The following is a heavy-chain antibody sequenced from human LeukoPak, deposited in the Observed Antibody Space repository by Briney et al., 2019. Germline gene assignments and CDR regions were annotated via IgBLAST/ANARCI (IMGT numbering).Heavy chain of an antibody. CDR1: GGSISSYY. Sequence: SETLSLTCTVSGGSISSYYWSWIRQPPGKGLEWIGYIYYSGATNYNPSLNSRVTISVDRSKNQFSLKLSSVTAADTAVYYCARGDDSSGYYLDYWGQGTLVTVSS. CDR3: ARGDDSSGYYLDY. J-gene: IGHJ4*02. V-gene: IGHV4-59*12. D-gene: IGHD3-22*01. CDR2: IYYSGAT.